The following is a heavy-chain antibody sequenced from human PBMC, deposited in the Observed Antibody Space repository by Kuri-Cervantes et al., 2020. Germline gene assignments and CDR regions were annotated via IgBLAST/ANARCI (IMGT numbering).Heavy chain of an antibody. V-gene: IGHV5-51*01. CDR1: GYRFTSYW. Sequence: KVSCKGSGYRFTSYWIVWVRQMPGKGLEWMGIIYPGDSDTRYSPSFQGQVTISADKSSSTAYLQWRSLKASDTAMYYCARRSGYYDSTYYFDYRGQGTLVTVSS. J-gene: IGHJ4*02. CDR3: ARRSGYYDSTYYFDY. D-gene: IGHD3-22*01. CDR2: IYPGDSDT.